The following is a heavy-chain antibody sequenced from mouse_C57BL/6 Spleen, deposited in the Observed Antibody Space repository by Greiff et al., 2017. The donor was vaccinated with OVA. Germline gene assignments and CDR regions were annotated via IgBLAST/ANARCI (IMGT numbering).Heavy chain of an antibody. Sequence: DVQLQESGAELVRPGASVKLSCTASGFNIKDDYMHWVKQRPEQGLEWIGWIDPENGDTEYASKFQGKATITADTSSNTAYLQLSSLTSEDTAVYYCTTLLLRYAMDYWGQGTSVTVSS. CDR1: GFNIKDDY. CDR2: IDPENGDT. V-gene: IGHV14-4*01. CDR3: TTLLLRYAMDY. D-gene: IGHD1-1*01. J-gene: IGHJ4*01.